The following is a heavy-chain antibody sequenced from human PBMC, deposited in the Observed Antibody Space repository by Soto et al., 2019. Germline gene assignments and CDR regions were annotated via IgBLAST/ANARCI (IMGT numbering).Heavy chain of an antibody. CDR1: GGSFSGYY. J-gene: IGHJ4*02. CDR3: ARYWEGVNYYDSSGYYNYFDY. V-gene: IGHV4-34*01. CDR2: INHSGST. D-gene: IGHD3-22*01. Sequence: TSETLSLTCAVYGGSFSGYYWSWIRQPPGKGLEWIGEINHSGSTNYNPSLKSRVTISVDTSKNQFSLKLSSVTAADTAVYYCARYWEGVNYYDSSGYYNYFDYWGQGTLVTVSS.